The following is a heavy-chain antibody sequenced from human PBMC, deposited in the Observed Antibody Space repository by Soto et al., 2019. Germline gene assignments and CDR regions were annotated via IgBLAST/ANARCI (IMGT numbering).Heavy chain of an antibody. D-gene: IGHD5-12*01. Sequence: QVQLVESGGGVVQPGRSLRLSCAASGFTFSSYGMHWVRQAPGKGLEWVAVIWYDGSNKYYADSVKGRFTISRDNSKNTLYLQMNSLRAEDTAVYYCARRYSGYDYPFDYWGQGTLVTVSS. J-gene: IGHJ4*02. CDR3: ARRYSGYDYPFDY. CDR2: IWYDGSNK. CDR1: GFTFSSYG. V-gene: IGHV3-33*01.